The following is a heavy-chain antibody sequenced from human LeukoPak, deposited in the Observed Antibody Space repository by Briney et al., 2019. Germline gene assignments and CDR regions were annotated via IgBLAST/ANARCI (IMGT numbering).Heavy chain of an antibody. Sequence: GGSLRLSCAASGFTFSSYAMSWVRQAPGKGLEWVGFIRSKTYGGTTGYAASVKDTFTISRDDSKSVVYLQMNSLRAEDTAVYYCARVTPDTSFDYWGQGTLVTVSS. CDR1: GFTFSSYA. J-gene: IGHJ4*02. CDR2: IRSKTYGGTT. V-gene: IGHV3-71*01. D-gene: IGHD5-18*01. CDR3: ARVTPDTSFDY.